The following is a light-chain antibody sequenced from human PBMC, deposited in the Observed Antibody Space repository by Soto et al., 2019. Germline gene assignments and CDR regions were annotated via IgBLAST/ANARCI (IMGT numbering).Light chain of an antibody. J-gene: IGLJ3*02. Sequence: QAVVTQPPSASRTPGQRVTISCSGSSSNVGGNYVYWYQQLPGTAPKLLIYRNNQRPSRVPDRFSGSKSGTSASLDISGLRSEDEADYYCAAWDGSLSAWVFGGGTKLTVL. CDR1: SSNVGGNY. V-gene: IGLV1-47*01. CDR3: AAWDGSLSAWV. CDR2: RNN.